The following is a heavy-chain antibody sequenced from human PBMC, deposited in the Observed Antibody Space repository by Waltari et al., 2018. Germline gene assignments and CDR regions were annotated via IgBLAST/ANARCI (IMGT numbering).Heavy chain of an antibody. J-gene: IGHJ4*02. D-gene: IGHD4-17*01. CDR3: ARDPSFGDFEAYFDY. V-gene: IGHV3-74*01. Sequence: EVQLAESGGGLVQPGGSLRLSCAVSGFSFSSYWMYWVRQSPGKGLVWVSQINSDGSKIDYADSVKGRFTISRDNTKNTLYLEMNSLRAEDTAVYYCARDPSFGDFEAYFDYWGQGTLVTVSS. CDR2: INSDGSKI. CDR1: GFSFSSYW.